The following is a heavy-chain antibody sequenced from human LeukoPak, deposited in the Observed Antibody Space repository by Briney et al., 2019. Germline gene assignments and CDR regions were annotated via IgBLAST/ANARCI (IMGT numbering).Heavy chain of an antibody. CDR1: GGSISSYY. CDR2: IYYSGGT. Sequence: SETLSLTCTVSGGSISSYYWSWIRQPPGKGLEWIGYIYYSGGTNYNPSLKSRVTISVDTSKNQFSLKLSSVTAADTAVYYCARGTPGSSFDYWGQGTLVTVSS. CDR3: ARGTPGSSFDY. D-gene: IGHD6-13*01. V-gene: IGHV4-59*01. J-gene: IGHJ4*02.